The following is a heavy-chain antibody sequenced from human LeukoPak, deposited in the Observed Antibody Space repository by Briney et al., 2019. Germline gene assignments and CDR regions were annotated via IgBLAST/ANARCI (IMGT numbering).Heavy chain of an antibody. J-gene: IGHJ3*02. Sequence: KSGGSLRLSCAASGFPFNDYYMSWIRQAPGKGLEWVSYISSSASTIYYADSVKGRFTISRDNAKNSLYLQMNSLRAEDTAVYYCASGLNKAVPWIWGQGTMVTVSS. CDR2: ISSSASTI. V-gene: IGHV3-11*01. CDR1: GFPFNDYY. D-gene: IGHD6-19*01. CDR3: ASGLNKAVPWI.